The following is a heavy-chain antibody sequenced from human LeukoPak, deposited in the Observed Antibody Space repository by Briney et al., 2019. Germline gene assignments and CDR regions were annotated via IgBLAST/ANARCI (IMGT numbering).Heavy chain of an antibody. V-gene: IGHV4-4*07. CDR3: ARHGNYYDSSGYPGGIDY. Sequence: SETLSLTCTVSGGSISTYYWSWIRQSAGKGLEWIGRVYTSGSTNYNPSLKSRVTISVDTSKNQFSLKLSSVTAADTAVYYCARHGNYYDSSGYPGGIDYWGQGTLVTVSS. CDR1: GGSISTYY. J-gene: IGHJ4*02. CDR2: VYTSGST. D-gene: IGHD3-22*01.